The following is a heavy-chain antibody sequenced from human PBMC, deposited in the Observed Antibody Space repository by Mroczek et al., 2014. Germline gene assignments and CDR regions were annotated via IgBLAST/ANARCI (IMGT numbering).Heavy chain of an antibody. CDR2: IWYDGSNK. CDR3: ARSQGTGYSTYGMDV. D-gene: IGHD3/OR15-3a*01. V-gene: IGHV3-33*01. J-gene: IGHJ6*02. Sequence: QVQLVESGGGVVQPGRSLRLSCAASGFTFSSYGMHWVRQAPGKGLEWVAVIWYDGSNKYYADSVKGRFTISRDNSKNTLYLQMNSLRAEDTAVYYCARSQGTGYSTYGMDVWGQGTTVTVSS. CDR1: GFTFSSYG.